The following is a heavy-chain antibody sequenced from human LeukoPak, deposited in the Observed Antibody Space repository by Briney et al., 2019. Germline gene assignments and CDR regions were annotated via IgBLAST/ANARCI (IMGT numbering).Heavy chain of an antibody. Sequence: GGSLRLSCAASGFSLSSHWMHWVRQVPGKGLVSVSRIESDGRTAYADSVKGRFIISRDNAKNTLYLQMNSLRVEDTAVYYCARDGRGPDYWGQGTLVTVSS. CDR2: IESDGRT. CDR1: GFSLSSHW. CDR3: ARDGRGPDY. V-gene: IGHV3-74*01. D-gene: IGHD3/OR15-3a*01. J-gene: IGHJ4*02.